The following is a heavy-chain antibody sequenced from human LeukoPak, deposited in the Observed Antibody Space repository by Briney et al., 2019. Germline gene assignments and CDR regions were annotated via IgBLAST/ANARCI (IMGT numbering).Heavy chain of an antibody. CDR3: AREPIVVVPAASGIYYMDV. D-gene: IGHD2-2*01. CDR1: GGSISSSSYY. Sequence: SETLSLTCTVSGGSISSSSYYWGWIRQPPGKGLEWIGSIYYSGSTYYNPSLKSRVTISVDTSKNQFSLKLNSVTAADTAVYYCAREPIVVVPAASGIYYMDVWGKGTTVTVSS. J-gene: IGHJ6*03. V-gene: IGHV4-39*07. CDR2: IYYSGST.